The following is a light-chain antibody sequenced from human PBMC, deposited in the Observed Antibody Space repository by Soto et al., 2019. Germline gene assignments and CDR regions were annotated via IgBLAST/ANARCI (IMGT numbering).Light chain of an antibody. CDR1: QSVSGY. V-gene: IGKV3-11*01. Sequence: EIVLTQSPATLYSSPGERATLSCRASQSVSGYFAWYQQKPGQAPRVLMYDASNRATGIPARFSGSGSGTDFTLTISSLEPEDFAVYYCQQRSNWPSTFGEGTKVEIK. CDR3: QQRSNWPST. J-gene: IGKJ4*02. CDR2: DAS.